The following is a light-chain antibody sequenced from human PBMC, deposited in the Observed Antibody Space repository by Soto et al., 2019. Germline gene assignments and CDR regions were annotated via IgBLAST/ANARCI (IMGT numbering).Light chain of an antibody. CDR1: QSVSSNY. V-gene: IGKV3-20*01. Sequence: EIVLTQSPGTLSLSPGDRATLSCRASQSVSSNYLAWYQQRPGQAPRLVIFGASSRATGIPDRFSGSGSGTDFTLTISRLEPEDFAVYYCQQYGASPLTLGGGTKVDIK. J-gene: IGKJ4*01. CDR2: GAS. CDR3: QQYGASPLT.